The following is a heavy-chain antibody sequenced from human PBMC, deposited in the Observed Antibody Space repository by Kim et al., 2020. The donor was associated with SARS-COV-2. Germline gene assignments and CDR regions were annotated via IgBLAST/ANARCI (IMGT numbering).Heavy chain of an antibody. CDR1: GYTFTSYG. J-gene: IGHJ3*02. CDR2: ISAYNGNT. Sequence: ASVKVSCKASGYTFTSYGISWVRQAPGQGLDWMGWISAYNGNTNYAQKLQGRVTMTTDTSTSTAYMELRSLRSDDTAVYYCVTAYYDSSGYYRLGAFDIWGQGTMITVSS. D-gene: IGHD3-22*01. V-gene: IGHV1-18*01. CDR3: VTAYYDSSGYYRLGAFDI.